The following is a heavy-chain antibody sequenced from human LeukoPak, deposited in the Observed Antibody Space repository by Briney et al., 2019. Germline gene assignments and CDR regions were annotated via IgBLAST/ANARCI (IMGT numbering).Heavy chain of an antibody. D-gene: IGHD3-22*01. CDR2: IYYSGST. J-gene: IGHJ4*02. V-gene: IGHV4-59*08. CDR3: ARHGYAPSYYYDSSGYPYYFDY. Sequence: SETLSLTCTVSGGSISSYYWSWIRQPPGKGLEWIGYIYYSGSTNYNPSLKSRVTISVDTSKNQFSLKLSSVTAADTAVYYCARHGYAPSYYYDSSGYPYYFDYWGQGTLVTVSS. CDR1: GGSISSYY.